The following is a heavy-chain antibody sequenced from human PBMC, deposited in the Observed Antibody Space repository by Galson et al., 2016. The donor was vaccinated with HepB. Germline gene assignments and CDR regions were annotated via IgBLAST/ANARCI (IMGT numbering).Heavy chain of an antibody. Sequence: SVKVSCKASGYTFTTSGISWVRQAPGQGLEWMGWISTYSGNTKYAQKFQGGLTWTTDSSTTTAYMELRSLSFDDTALYYCARDVQYRFDSWGQGTLVTVSS. J-gene: IGHJ4*02. CDR1: GYTFTTSG. V-gene: IGHV1-18*01. CDR3: ARDVQYRFDS. D-gene: IGHD2/OR15-2a*01. CDR2: ISTYSGNT.